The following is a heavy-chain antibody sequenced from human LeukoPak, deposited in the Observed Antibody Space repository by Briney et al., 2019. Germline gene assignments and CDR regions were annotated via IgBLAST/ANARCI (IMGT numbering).Heavy chain of an antibody. D-gene: IGHD3-10*01. CDR2: INPNSGGT. CDR3: ARRALGTYSPIDY. Sequence: ASVKVSCMTSGYIFIDYYIQWVRQAPGQGLEWMGWINPNSGGTDHAQKFQGKVTMTRDTSISTAYMELTRLRSDDTAIYYCARRALGTYSPIDYWGQGTLVTVSS. CDR1: GYIFIDYY. V-gene: IGHV1-2*02. J-gene: IGHJ4*02.